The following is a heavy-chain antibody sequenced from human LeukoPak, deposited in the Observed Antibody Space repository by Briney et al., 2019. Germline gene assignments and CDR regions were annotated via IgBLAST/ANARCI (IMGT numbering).Heavy chain of an antibody. J-gene: IGHJ4*02. CDR1: GFTFADYR. CDR3: ARDMGTTETGDDY. V-gene: IGHV3-49*04. CDR2: IRGEASGGTT. D-gene: IGHD4-17*01. Sequence: GGSLRLSCTTSGFTFADYRMNWVRQAPGKGLEWVGVIRGEASGGTTDYAASVKGRFTILRDDSKSIAYLQMSGLKIEDTGVYYCARDMGTTETGDDYWGQGTLVTVSS.